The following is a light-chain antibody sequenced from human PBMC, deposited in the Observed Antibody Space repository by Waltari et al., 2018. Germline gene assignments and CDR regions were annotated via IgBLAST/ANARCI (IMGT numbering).Light chain of an antibody. CDR3: QNHERLPAK. CDR1: QCVSKY. J-gene: IGKJ1*01. CDR2: AAS. V-gene: IGKV3-20*01. Sequence: ELVLTQSPGTLSLSPGERATLSCRASQCVSKYLAWYQQRPGQAPRLLIYAASTRATGIPDRFSGSGFGTDFSLTISRLEPEDFAVYYCQNHERLPAKFGQGTKVEIK.